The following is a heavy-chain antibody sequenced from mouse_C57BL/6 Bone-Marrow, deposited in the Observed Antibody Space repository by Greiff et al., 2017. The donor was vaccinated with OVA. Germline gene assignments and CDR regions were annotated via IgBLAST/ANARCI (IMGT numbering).Heavy chain of an antibody. J-gene: IGHJ4*01. CDR1: GYAFSSSW. Sequence: QVQLQQSGPELVKPGASVKISCKASGYAFSSSWMNWVKQRPGKGLEWIGRIYPGAGDTNYNGKFKGKATLTADKSSSTAYMQLSSLTSEDSAVYFCARNLCRDYYAMDYWGQGTSVTVSS. CDR2: IYPGAGDT. CDR3: ARNLCRDYYAMDY. V-gene: IGHV1-82*01. D-gene: IGHD1-1*01.